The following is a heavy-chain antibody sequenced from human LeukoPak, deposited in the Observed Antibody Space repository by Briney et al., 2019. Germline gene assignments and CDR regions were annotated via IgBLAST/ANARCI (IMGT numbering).Heavy chain of an antibody. CDR1: GYTFTSYD. CDR3: ARGRQQWLVRGSWFDP. V-gene: IGHV1-8*03. J-gene: IGHJ5*02. D-gene: IGHD6-19*01. Sequence: SVKVSCKASGYTFTSYDINWVRQATGQGLEWMGWMNPNSGNTGYAQKFQGRVTITRNTSISTAYMELSSLRSEDTAVYYCARGRQQWLVRGSWFDPWGQGTLVTVSS. CDR2: MNPNSGNT.